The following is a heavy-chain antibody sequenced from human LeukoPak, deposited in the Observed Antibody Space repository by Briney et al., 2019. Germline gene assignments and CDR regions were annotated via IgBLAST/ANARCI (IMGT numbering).Heavy chain of an antibody. CDR1: VFTFSTYA. J-gene: IGHJ4*02. Sequence: GGSLRLPCGPSVFTFSTYAMSWVRQAPGKGLEWVSYISGTSTYINYVDSVKGRFTISRDNAKSSLYLQLNSLRAEDTAVYYCAGDDIRFSGYWGQGTLVTVSS. CDR3: AGDDIRFSGY. V-gene: IGHV3-21*05. CDR2: ISGTSTYI. D-gene: IGHD3-16*01.